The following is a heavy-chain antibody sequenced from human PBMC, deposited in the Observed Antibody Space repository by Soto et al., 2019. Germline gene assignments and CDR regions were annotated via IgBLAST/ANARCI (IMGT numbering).Heavy chain of an antibody. Sequence: GGSLRLSCAASGFSFGGYCMNWVRQAPGKGLEWVSSIDSSSTYIYYADSVKGRFTISRDNANNSVYLQMNSLKASDTAMYYCVRSVAHQPMAPLDYWGQGTLVTVSS. D-gene: IGHD2-2*01. J-gene: IGHJ4*02. CDR2: IDSSSTYI. V-gene: IGHV3-21*04. CDR3: VRSVAHQPMAPLDY. CDR1: GFSFGGYC.